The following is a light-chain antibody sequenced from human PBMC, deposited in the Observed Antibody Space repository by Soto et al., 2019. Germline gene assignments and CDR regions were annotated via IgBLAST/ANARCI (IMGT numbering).Light chain of an antibody. V-gene: IGKV2-28*01. CDR2: LGS. J-gene: IGKJ1*01. CDR3: METLQTPLT. CDR1: QSLLHSNGNNN. Sequence: DIVMTQPPLSLPVTPGEPASISCRSSQSLLHSNGNNNLDWYLQKPGQSPQLLIYLGSNRASGVPDRFSGSGSGTDFTLKISRVEAEDVGVYYCMETLQTPLTFGQGTKVEI.